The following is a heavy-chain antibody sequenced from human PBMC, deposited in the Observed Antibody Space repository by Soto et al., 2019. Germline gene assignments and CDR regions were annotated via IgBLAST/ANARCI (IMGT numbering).Heavy chain of an antibody. Sequence: EVQLVESGGGLVKPGGSLRLSCAASGFTFSSYSMNWVRQAPGKGLEWVSSISSSSSYIYYADSGKGRFTISRDNAKNSLYLQMNSLRAEDTAVYYCARSPSMTTVSLDYWGQGTLVTVSS. D-gene: IGHD4-17*01. V-gene: IGHV3-21*01. CDR2: ISSSSSYI. CDR1: GFTFSSYS. CDR3: ARSPSMTTVSLDY. J-gene: IGHJ4*02.